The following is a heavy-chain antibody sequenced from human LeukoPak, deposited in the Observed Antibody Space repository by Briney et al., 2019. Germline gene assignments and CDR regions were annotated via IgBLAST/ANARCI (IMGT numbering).Heavy chain of an antibody. D-gene: IGHD6-19*01. CDR1: GFTVSSNY. Sequence: GGSLRLSCAASGFTVSSNYMSWVRQAPGKGLEWVSGIYSGGSTYYADSVKGRFTISRDNSKNTLYLQMNSLRAEDTAVYYCARISGWEHAFDIWGQGTMVTVSS. CDR2: IYSGGST. J-gene: IGHJ3*02. CDR3: ARISGWEHAFDI. V-gene: IGHV3-53*01.